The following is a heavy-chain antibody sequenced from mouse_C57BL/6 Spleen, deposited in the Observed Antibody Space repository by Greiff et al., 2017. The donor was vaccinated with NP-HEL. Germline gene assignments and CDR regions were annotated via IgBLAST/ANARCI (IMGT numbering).Heavy chain of an antibody. CDR1: GFSFNTYA. J-gene: IGHJ4*01. CDR3: VRDYYNAMDY. Sequence: EVQVVESGGGLVQPKGSLKLSCAASGFSFNTYAMNWVRQAPGKGLEWVARIRSKSNNYATYYADSVKDRFTISRDDSESMLYLQMNNLKTEDTAMYYCVRDYYNAMDYWGQGTSVTVSS. V-gene: IGHV10-1*01. CDR2: IRSKSNNYAT. D-gene: IGHD2-12*01.